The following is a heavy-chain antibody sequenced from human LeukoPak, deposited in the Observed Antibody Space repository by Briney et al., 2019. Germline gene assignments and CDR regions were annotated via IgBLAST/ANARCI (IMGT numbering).Heavy chain of an antibody. Sequence: GGSLRLSCAASGFTFSDTWIHWVRQAPGEGLVWVSRIRSDGSDTRYAESVKGRFTISRDNAKNTLYLQMNSLRAEDTAVYYCARDGRDGYNVAGAFDIWGQGTMVTVSS. V-gene: IGHV3-74*01. J-gene: IGHJ3*02. CDR2: IRSDGSDT. D-gene: IGHD5-24*01. CDR1: GFTFSDTW. CDR3: ARDGRDGYNVAGAFDI.